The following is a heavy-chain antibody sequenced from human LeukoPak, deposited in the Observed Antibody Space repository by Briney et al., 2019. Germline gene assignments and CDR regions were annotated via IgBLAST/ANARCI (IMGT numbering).Heavy chain of an antibody. D-gene: IGHD4-11*01. Sequence: GGSLRLSCAASGFTFSSYWMHWVRQAPGKGLMWVSRINSDGSRTTYADSVRGRFTISRDNAKSSLYLQMNSLRAEDTAVYYCARVRDDYTYFDCWGQGTLVTVSS. J-gene: IGHJ4*02. CDR3: ARVRDDYTYFDC. CDR1: GFTFSSYW. V-gene: IGHV3-74*01. CDR2: INSDGSRT.